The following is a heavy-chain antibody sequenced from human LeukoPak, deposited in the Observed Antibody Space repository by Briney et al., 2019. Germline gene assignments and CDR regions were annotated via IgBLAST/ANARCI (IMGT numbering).Heavy chain of an antibody. CDR2: INHSGST. J-gene: IGHJ4*02. D-gene: IGHD1-26*01. Sequence: SETLSLTCAVYGGSFSGYYWSWIRQPPGKGLEWIGDINHSGSTNYNPSLKSRVTISLDTSKNQFSLKVNSVTAADTAMYFCVRHYVLHIVGPSYWGQGILVTVSS. CDR3: VRHYVLHIVGPSY. V-gene: IGHV4-34*01. CDR1: GGSFSGYY.